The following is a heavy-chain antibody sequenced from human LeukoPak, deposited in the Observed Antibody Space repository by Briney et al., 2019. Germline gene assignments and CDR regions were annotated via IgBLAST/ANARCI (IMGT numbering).Heavy chain of an antibody. J-gene: IGHJ4*02. CDR3: VSSYDSSGYYGV. Sequence: ASVKVSCKASGGTFSSYAISWVRQAPGQGLEWMGGIIPIFGTANYAQKFQGRVTITADESTSTAYMELSSLRSEDTAVYYCVSSYDSSGYYGVWGQGTLVTVSS. V-gene: IGHV1-69*01. CDR1: GGTFSSYA. CDR2: IIPIFGTA. D-gene: IGHD3-22*01.